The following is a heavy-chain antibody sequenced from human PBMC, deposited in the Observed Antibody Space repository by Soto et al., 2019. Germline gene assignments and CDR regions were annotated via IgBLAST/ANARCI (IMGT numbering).Heavy chain of an antibody. D-gene: IGHD3-3*01. CDR1: NDSLSSHF. CDR2: INPNSGGT. V-gene: IGHV1-2*02. J-gene: IGHJ4*02. CDR3: ARDSRPVLRFLEWLSGLFDY. Sequence: ASVKVSCKASNDSLSSHFIHWVRQAPGEGLEWMGWINPNSGGTNYAQKFQGRVTMTRDTSISTAYMELSRLRSDDTAVYYCARDSRPVLRFLEWLSGLFDYWGQGTLVTVSS.